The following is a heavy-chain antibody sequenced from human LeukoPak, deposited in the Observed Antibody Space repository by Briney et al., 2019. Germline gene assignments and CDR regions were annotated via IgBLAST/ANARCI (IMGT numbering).Heavy chain of an antibody. CDR3: ARVCRRYCTNGVCYRSWFDP. CDR1: GGSISSYY. J-gene: IGHJ5*02. D-gene: IGHD2-8*01. V-gene: IGHV4-59*01. Sequence: RTSETLSLTCTVSGGSISSYYWSWIRQPPGKGLEWIGYIYYSGSTNYNPSLKSRVTISVDTSKNQFSLKLSSVTAADTAVYYCARVCRRYCTNGVCYRSWFDPWGQGTLVTVSS. CDR2: IYYSGST.